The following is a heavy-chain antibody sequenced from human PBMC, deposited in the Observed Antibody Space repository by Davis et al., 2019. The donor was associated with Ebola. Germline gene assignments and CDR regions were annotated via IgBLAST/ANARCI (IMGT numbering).Heavy chain of an antibody. Sequence: MPSETLSLTCAVYGGSFSGYYWSWIRQPPGKGLEWIGEINHSGSTNYNPSLKSRVTISVDTSKNQFSLKLSSVTAADTAVYYCAKARSGWDEIDAFDIWGQGKMVTVSS. CDR1: GGSFSGYY. V-gene: IGHV4-34*01. J-gene: IGHJ3*02. CDR3: AKARSGWDEIDAFDI. CDR2: INHSGST. D-gene: IGHD6-19*01.